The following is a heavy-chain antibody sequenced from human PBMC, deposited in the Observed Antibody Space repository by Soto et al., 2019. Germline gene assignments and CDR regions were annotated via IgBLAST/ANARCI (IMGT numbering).Heavy chain of an antibody. V-gene: IGHV6-1*01. J-gene: IGHJ4*02. CDR1: GDSVSIKSAT. Sequence: PSQTLSLTCAISGDSVSIKSATWNWIRQFPSRGLEWLGRTYYRSKWHNEYAVSVKSRITINPDTSKNQFSLRLNSVTPEDTAVYYCANMDDVWGQGTLVTVSS. CDR2: TYYRSKWHN. CDR3: ANMDDV. D-gene: IGHD3-10*02.